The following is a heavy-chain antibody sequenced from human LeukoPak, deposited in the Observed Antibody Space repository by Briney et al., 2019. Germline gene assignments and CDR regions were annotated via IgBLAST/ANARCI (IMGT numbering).Heavy chain of an antibody. CDR1: GVSISRYY. D-gene: IGHD1-1*01. CDR3: ARLDYNWKTFDY. V-gene: IGHV4-59*08. Sequence: SETLSLTCTVSGVSISRYYWSWVRQPPGKGLEWIGSVHYSGNTNYNPSLKSRVTISLDTSKNQFSLKLSYVTAADTAVYYCARLDYNWKTFDYWGQGTLVTVSS. CDR2: VHYSGNT. J-gene: IGHJ4*02.